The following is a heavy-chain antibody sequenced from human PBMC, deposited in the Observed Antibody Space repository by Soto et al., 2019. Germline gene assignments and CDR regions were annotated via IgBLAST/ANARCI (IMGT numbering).Heavy chain of an antibody. V-gene: IGHV3-43*01. CDR1: GFTFDDDT. D-gene: IGHD6-13*01. J-gene: IGHJ6*02. Sequence: GGSLRLSCAASGFTFDDDTMHWVRQAPGKGREWVSLISWDGASTYYADSVKGRFTISRDNSKNSLYLQMNSLRTEDTALYYCAKDTPLGKQQLVRSYYYYYYGMDVWGQGTTVTVS. CDR2: ISWDGAST. CDR3: AKDTPLGKQQLVRSYYYYYYGMDV.